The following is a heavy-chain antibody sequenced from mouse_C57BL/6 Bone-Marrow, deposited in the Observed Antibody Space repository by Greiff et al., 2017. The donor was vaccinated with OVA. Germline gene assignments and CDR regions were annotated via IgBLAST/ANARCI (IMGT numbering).Heavy chain of an antibody. J-gene: IGHJ2*01. CDR1: GYTFTGYW. CDR3: ARGNYYGSSWNYSFDY. Sequence: QVQLQQSGAELMKPGASVKLSCKATGYTFTGYWIEWVKQRPGHGLEWIGEILPGSGSTNYNEKFKGKATFTADTSSNTAYMQLSSLTTEDSAIYYCARGNYYGSSWNYSFDYWGQGTTLTVSS. D-gene: IGHD1-1*01. CDR2: ILPGSGST. V-gene: IGHV1-9*01.